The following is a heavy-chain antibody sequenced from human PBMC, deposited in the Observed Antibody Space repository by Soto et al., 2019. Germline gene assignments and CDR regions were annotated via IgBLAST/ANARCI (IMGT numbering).Heavy chain of an antibody. CDR1: GFSLSTSGVG. J-gene: IGHJ6*02. Sequence: QITLKESGPTLVKPTQTLTLTCTFSGFSLSTSGVGVGWIRQPPGKALEWLALIYWYDDKRYSPSLKSRLTITKDTSKNQVVLTMTNMDPVDTATYYCAHRLSVCGGGDCPRYYYYGMDVWGQGTTVTVSS. D-gene: IGHD2-21*02. V-gene: IGHV2-5*01. CDR2: IYWYDDK. CDR3: AHRLSVCGGGDCPRYYYYGMDV.